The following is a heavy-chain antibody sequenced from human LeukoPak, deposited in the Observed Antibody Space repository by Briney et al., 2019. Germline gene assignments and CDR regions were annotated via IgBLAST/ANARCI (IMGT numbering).Heavy chain of an antibody. CDR3: ARFRIGRINVICQTSYFDY. D-gene: IGHD2-8*01. CDR1: GGSMTSSSYY. CDR2: FDSSENT. J-gene: IGHJ4*02. V-gene: IGHV4-39*01. Sequence: PSETLSLTCTVSGGSMTSSSYYWGWIRQPPGKGLEWIGSFDSSENTYINPSLKSRVTISVDMSKNHFSLKLSSVPAADTAVFYCARFRIGRINVICQTSYFDYWGQGNLGTVSS.